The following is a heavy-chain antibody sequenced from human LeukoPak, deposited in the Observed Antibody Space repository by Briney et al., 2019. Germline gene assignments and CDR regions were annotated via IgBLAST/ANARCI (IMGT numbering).Heavy chain of an antibody. CDR3: ARGFLDFDS. J-gene: IGHJ4*02. CDR1: GFTFKSYG. V-gene: IGHV3-33*01. Sequence: PGGSLRLSCVASGFTFKSYGMHWVRQAPGKGLEWVALIWYDGSNTYYADSVKGRFTISRDDSKNTVYLQMNSLRAEDTALYYCARGFLDFDSWGQGTLVIVSS. CDR2: IWYDGSNT. D-gene: IGHD3-3*01.